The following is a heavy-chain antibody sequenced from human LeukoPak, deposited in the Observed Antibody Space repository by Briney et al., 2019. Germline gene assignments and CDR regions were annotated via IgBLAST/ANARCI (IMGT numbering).Heavy chain of an antibody. Sequence: GGSLRLSCAASEFTFSNFAMSWVRQAPGKGLEWVSTVNGGGGRTYYAGSVKGRFTISRDNSKNTLYLQMNSLRAEDTAVYYCARVYFGAFFDQWGQGSLVTVSS. CDR1: EFTFSNFA. CDR2: VNGGGGRT. J-gene: IGHJ4*02. D-gene: IGHD4/OR15-4a*01. V-gene: IGHV3-23*01. CDR3: ARVYFGAFFDQ.